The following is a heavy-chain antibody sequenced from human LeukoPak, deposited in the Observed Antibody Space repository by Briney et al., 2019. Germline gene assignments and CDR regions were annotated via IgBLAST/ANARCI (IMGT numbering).Heavy chain of an antibody. V-gene: IGHV3-23*01. D-gene: IGHD3-10*01. Sequence: GGSLRLSCAASGFPFTTHSLNCVRQAPGKGLEWDSVITRSGSTYYADSVKGRFTISRDNSKNILYLQMNSLRAEDTAVYSCAKDAVAPGSGGDYFDYWGQGTLVTVSS. CDR3: AKDAVAPGSGGDYFDY. J-gene: IGHJ4*02. CDR2: ITRSGST. CDR1: GFPFTTHS.